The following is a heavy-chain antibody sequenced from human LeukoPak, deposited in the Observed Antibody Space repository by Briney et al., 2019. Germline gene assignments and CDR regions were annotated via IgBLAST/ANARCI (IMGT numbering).Heavy chain of an antibody. CDR2: IYNSGTT. V-gene: IGHV4-59*11. Sequence: SETLSLTCTVSGGSISSHYWSWIRQSPGKGLEWIGYIYNSGTTDYNPSLKSRVTISVDTSKNQFSLKLSSVTAADTAVYYCARVRLHYDILTGYYKLRGSWFDPWGQGTLVTVSS. J-gene: IGHJ5*02. CDR3: ARVRLHYDILTGYYKLRGSWFDP. CDR1: GGSISSHY. D-gene: IGHD3-9*01.